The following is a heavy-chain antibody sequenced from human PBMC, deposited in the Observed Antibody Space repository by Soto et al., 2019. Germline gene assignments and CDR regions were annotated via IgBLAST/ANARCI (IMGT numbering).Heavy chain of an antibody. V-gene: IGHV3-53*02. J-gene: IGHJ4*02. CDR2: IYSGGST. Sequence: EVQLVETGGGLIQPGGSLRLSCAASGFTVSTNYMNWVRQAPGRGLEWISIIYSGGSTSYADSVRGRFTISRDNSKNTLHLQMNSLRVEDTAVYYGAREVTGGAAYFDSWGQGTLVTVSS. CDR1: GFTVSTNY. D-gene: IGHD4-4*01. CDR3: AREVTGGAAYFDS.